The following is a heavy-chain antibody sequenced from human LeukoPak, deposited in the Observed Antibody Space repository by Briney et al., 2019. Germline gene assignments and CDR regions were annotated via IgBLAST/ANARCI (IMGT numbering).Heavy chain of an antibody. J-gene: IGHJ5*02. V-gene: IGHV3-23*01. Sequence: GGSLRLSCAASGFTFSSYAMSWVRQAPGKGLEWVSAISGSGGSTYYADSVKGRFTISRDNSKNTLYLQMNSLRAEDTAVYYCAKTAGSGSYYYNWSDPWGQGTLVTVSS. D-gene: IGHD3-10*01. CDR3: AKTAGSGSYYYNWSDP. CDR2: ISGSGGST. CDR1: GFTFSSYA.